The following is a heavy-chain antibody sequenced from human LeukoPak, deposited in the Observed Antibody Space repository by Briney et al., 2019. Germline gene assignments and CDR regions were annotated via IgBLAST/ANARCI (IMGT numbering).Heavy chain of an antibody. CDR2: ISYDGSNK. CDR3: ARDFLAVAGTS. CDR1: GFTFSSYA. D-gene: IGHD6-19*01. J-gene: IGHJ5*02. Sequence: GRSLRLSCAASGFTFSSYAMHWVRQAPGKGLEWVAVISYDGSNKYYANSVKGRFTISRDNSKNTLYLQMNSLRAEDTAVYYCARDFLAVAGTSWGQGTLVTVSS. V-gene: IGHV3-30*04.